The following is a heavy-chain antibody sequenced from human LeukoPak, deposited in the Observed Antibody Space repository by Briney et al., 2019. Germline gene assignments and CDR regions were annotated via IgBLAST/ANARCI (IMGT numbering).Heavy chain of an antibody. CDR3: ARDRVGSGWPRPFYFEN. D-gene: IGHD6-19*01. CDR1: VYTFTVYY. CDR2: INPNIGAT. Sequence: GASVTVSCKPSVYTFTVYYLHWVRQAPGQALEWMGWINPNIGATMYAQKFQGRVTMTRDTSISTAYMELNSLRSDDTAVYYCARDRVGSGWPRPFYFENWGQGTLVTVSS. J-gene: IGHJ4*02. V-gene: IGHV1-2*02.